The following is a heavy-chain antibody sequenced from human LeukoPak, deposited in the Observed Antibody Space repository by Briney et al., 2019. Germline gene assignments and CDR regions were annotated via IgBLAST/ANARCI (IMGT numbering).Heavy chain of an antibody. V-gene: IGHV1-46*01. Sequence: ASLKVSRKASGYTFTSYNMHCVRQTPGQGLEWRGIINPSGGSTSYAQKFQGRFPITKDTSTSTVYMELGSLRSQAPAVYYCASNNWGYAFDPWGQGTLVTVSS. CDR2: INPSGGST. CDR1: GYTFTSYN. CDR3: ASNNWGYAFDP. D-gene: IGHD7-27*01. J-gene: IGHJ5*02.